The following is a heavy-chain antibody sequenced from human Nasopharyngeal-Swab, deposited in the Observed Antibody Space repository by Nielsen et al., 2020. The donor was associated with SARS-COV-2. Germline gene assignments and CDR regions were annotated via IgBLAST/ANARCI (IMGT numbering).Heavy chain of an antibody. Sequence: GALKISCAASGFTFSSYAMSWVRQAPGKGLEWVSAISGSGGSTYYADSVKGRFTISRDNSKNTLYLQMNSLRAEDTAVYYCARSSLSGFDYWGQGTLVTVSS. D-gene: IGHD2/OR15-2a*01. J-gene: IGHJ4*02. CDR1: GFTFSSYA. V-gene: IGHV3-23*01. CDR2: ISGSGGST. CDR3: ARSSLSGFDY.